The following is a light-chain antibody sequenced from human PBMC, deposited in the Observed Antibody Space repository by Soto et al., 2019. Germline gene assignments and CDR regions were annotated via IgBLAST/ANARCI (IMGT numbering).Light chain of an antibody. CDR2: KAS. J-gene: IGKJ1*01. V-gene: IGKV1-5*03. CDR3: QHYNRYSEA. Sequence: DIQMTQSPSTLSGSVGDRVTITCRASQTISSWLAWYQQKPGKAPKLLIYKASTLKSGVPSRFSGSGSGTEFHLTSRSLQPDDFATYYCQHYNRYSEAFGQGTKVELK. CDR1: QTISSW.